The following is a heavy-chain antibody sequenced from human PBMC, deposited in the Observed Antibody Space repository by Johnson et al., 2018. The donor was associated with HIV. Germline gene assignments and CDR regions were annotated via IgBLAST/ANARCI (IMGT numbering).Heavy chain of an antibody. CDR3: AKPSTESAFDI. CDR1: GFTFTSYG. J-gene: IGHJ3*02. CDR2: IWYDGCNK. D-gene: IGHD1-1*01. V-gene: IGHV3-33*06. Sequence: QMQLVESGGGVVQPGRSLRLSCVASGFTFTSYGMHCVRQAPGKGLEWVAVIWYDGCNKYYADSVKGRFPISRDNSKNTLYLQMNSLRSEDTAVYYCAKPSTESAFDIWGQGTMVTVSS.